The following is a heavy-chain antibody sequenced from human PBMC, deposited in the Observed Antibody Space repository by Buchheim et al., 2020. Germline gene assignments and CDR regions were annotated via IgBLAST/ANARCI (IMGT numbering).Heavy chain of an antibody. CDR1: GGSISSSSYY. V-gene: IGHV4-39*01. Sequence: QLQLQESGPGLVKPSETLSLTCTVSGGSISSSSYYWGWIRQPPGKGLEWIGSIYYSGSTYYNPSLKSRVTISVDTSKHQFSLKLSSVTAADTAVYYCARHAYYGSGSYPLGRFYYYYYGMDVWGQGTT. J-gene: IGHJ6*02. D-gene: IGHD3-10*01. CDR3: ARHAYYGSGSYPLGRFYYYYYGMDV. CDR2: IYYSGST.